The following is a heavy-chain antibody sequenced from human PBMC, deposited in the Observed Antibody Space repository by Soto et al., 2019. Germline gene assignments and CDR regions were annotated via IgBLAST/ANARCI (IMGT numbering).Heavy chain of an antibody. CDR2: IGGNGDYT. CDR1: GFTFIHYA. V-gene: IGHV3-23*01. J-gene: IGHJ4*02. Sequence: EVQLLDSGGGLVQPGGSLRLSCAASGFTFIHYAMNWVRQAPGKGLEWVSAIGGNGDYTSYADSVKGRFFISRDNSENTLYLPMISVRAVATAFYYCAKGPRRPYYFDYWGQGTLVTVSS. CDR3: AKGPRRPYYFDY.